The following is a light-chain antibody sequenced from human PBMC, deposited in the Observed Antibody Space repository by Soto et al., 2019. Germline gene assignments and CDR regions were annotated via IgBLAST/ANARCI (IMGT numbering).Light chain of an antibody. V-gene: IGKV1-39*01. Sequence: DIQMTHSPSSLSASVVDRLTITCLASQSISSYLNWYQQKPGKAPKLLIYAASSLQSGVPSRFSGSGSGTDFTLTISSLQPEDFATYYCQQSYSTPPTFGQGTKVDI. CDR1: QSISSY. CDR2: AAS. J-gene: IGKJ1*01. CDR3: QQSYSTPPT.